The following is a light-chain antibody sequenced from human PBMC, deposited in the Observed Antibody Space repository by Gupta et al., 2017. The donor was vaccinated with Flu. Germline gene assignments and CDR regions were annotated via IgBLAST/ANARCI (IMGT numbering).Light chain of an antibody. Sequence: EIVMTQSPATLSVSPGERATLSCRASQSVSSNLAWYQQKPGQAPRLLIYGASTRATGIPASFSGSGSGKEFTLTISSLQSEDFAGYYCQQYNNWPPWTFGQGTKVEIK. J-gene: IGKJ1*01. CDR3: QQYNNWPPWT. CDR2: GAS. CDR1: QSVSSN. V-gene: IGKV3-15*01.